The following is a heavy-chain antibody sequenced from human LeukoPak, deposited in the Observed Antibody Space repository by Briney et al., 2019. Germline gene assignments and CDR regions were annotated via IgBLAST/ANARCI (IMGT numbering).Heavy chain of an antibody. CDR1: GGSISSYY. V-gene: IGHV4-59*08. J-gene: IGHJ4*02. Sequence: PSETLSLTCTVSGGSISSYYWSWIRQPPGKGLEWIGYIYYSGSTNYNPSLKSRVTISIDTSKNQFSLKLSSVTAADTAVYYCARAPWSITHFDYWGQGTLVTVSS. CDR3: ARAPWSITHFDY. CDR2: IYYSGST. D-gene: IGHD3-10*01.